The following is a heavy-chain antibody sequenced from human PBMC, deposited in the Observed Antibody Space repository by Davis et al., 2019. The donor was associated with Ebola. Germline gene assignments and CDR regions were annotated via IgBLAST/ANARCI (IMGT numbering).Heavy chain of an antibody. V-gene: IGHV4-4*02. CDR1: GGSISSSNW. Sequence: SETLSLTCAVSGGSISSSNWWSWVRQPPGKGLEWIGYIYYSGSTNYNPSLKSRVTISVDTSKNQFSLKLSSVTAADTAVYYCAGLYCSSTSCSYGMDVWGQGTTVTVSS. J-gene: IGHJ6*02. CDR3: AGLYCSSTSCSYGMDV. D-gene: IGHD2-2*01. CDR2: IYYSGST.